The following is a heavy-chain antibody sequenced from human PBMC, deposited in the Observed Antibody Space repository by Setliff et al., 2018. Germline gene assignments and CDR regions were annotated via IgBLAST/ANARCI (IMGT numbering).Heavy chain of an antibody. V-gene: IGHV1-69*13. CDR3: ARGYRGYYNFWSGSQGANWFDP. D-gene: IGHD3-3*01. J-gene: IGHJ5*02. Sequence: SVKVSCKASGGTFGSSALSWVRQAPGQGLEWMGGIIPMFDTGIYAEKFQGRVTLSADESTSTVYMELTRLRPEDTAIYYCARGYRGYYNFWSGSQGANWFDPWGQGTLVTVSS. CDR2: IIPMFDTG. CDR1: GGTFGSSA.